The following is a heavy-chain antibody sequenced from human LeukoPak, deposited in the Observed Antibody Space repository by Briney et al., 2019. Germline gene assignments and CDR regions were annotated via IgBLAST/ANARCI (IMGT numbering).Heavy chain of an antibody. V-gene: IGHV1-2*02. CDR1: GYTFTGYY. Sequence: ASVKVSCKASGYTFTGYYMHWVRQAPGQGLEWMGWINPNSGGANYAQKFQGRVTMTRDTSISTAYMELSRLRSDDTAVYYCARATTNYDFWSGYPNWGQGTLVTVSS. D-gene: IGHD3-3*01. J-gene: IGHJ4*02. CDR3: ARATTNYDFWSGYPN. CDR2: INPNSGGA.